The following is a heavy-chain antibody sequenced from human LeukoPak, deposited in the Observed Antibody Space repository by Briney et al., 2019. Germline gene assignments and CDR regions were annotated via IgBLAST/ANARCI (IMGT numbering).Heavy chain of an antibody. V-gene: IGHV3-21*01. J-gene: IGHJ5*02. D-gene: IGHD4-23*01. CDR1: GFTFSSYS. CDR2: ISSSSSYI. CDR3: ERGPGGSKPNWFDP. Sequence: GGSLRLSCAASGFTFSSYSMNWVRQAPGKGLEWVSSISSSSSYIYYADSVKGRFTISRDNAKNSLYLQMNSLRAEDTAVYYCERGPGGSKPNWFDPGGQGPLVTVSS.